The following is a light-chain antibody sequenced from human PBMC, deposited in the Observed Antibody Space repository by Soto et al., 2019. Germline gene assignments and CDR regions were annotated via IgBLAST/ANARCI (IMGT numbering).Light chain of an antibody. V-gene: IGKV1-39*01. J-gene: IGKJ1*01. CDR2: AAS. CDR3: QQSYGNPPT. CDR1: QNVGRY. Sequence: DIQMTQSPSSLSASVGDRVTITCRASQNVGRYLNWYQQKAGKDPNLLIYAASSLQSGVPSRFSGSGSETVFTLTIRSLQPEDFATYDCQQSYGNPPTFGQGTKVEIK.